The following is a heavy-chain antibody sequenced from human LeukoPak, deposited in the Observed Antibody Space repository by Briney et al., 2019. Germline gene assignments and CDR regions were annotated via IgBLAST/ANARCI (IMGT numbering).Heavy chain of an antibody. Sequence: PGGSLRLSCAASGFTFSSYAMSWVRQAPGKGLEWVSAISGSGGSTYYADSVKGRFTISRDNSKNTLYLQMNSLRAEDTAVYYCAKFLGAFYYYYGMDVWGQGTTVTVSS. CDR2: ISGSGGST. D-gene: IGHD2/OR15-2a*01. V-gene: IGHV3-23*01. J-gene: IGHJ6*02. CDR1: GFTFSSYA. CDR3: AKFLGAFYYYYGMDV.